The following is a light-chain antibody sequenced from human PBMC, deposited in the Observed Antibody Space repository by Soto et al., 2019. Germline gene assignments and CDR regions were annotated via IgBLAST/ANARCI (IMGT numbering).Light chain of an antibody. CDR1: SSNIGSNY. CDR2: RNN. Sequence: QSVLTQPPSASGTPGQRVTISCSGSSSNIGSNYVYWYQKLPGTAPKLLIYRNNQRPSGVPDRFSGSKSGTSASVAISGLRSEDEADYYCAAWDDSLSGPNWVFGGGTKVTVL. V-gene: IGLV1-47*01. J-gene: IGLJ3*02. CDR3: AAWDDSLSGPNWV.